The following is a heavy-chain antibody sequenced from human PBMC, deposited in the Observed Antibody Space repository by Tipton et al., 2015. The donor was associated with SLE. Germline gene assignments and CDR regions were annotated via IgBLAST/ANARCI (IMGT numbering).Heavy chain of an antibody. Sequence: TLSLTCTVSGGSTGSYYWSWIRQPPGKGLEWIGYIYYSGSTNYNPSLKSRVTISVDTSKNQFSLKLSSVTAADTAVYYCARDPYGNEDYWGQGTLVTVSS. CDR2: IYYSGST. J-gene: IGHJ4*02. V-gene: IGHV4-59*12. CDR3: ARDPYGNEDY. CDR1: GGSTGSYY. D-gene: IGHD4-11*01.